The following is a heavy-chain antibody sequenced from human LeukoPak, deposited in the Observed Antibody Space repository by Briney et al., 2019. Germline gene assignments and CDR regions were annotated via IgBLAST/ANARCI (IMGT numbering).Heavy chain of an antibody. J-gene: IGHJ4*02. Sequence: PGGSLRLSCAASGFTFSTYGIHWVRQAPGKGLEWVAVIWYDGSKKYYADSVKGRFTISRDNSKNTLYLEMNSLRAEDTAVYYCARDGSGSADVDFDYWGQGTLVTVSS. D-gene: IGHD3-10*01. CDR1: GFTFSTYG. CDR2: IWYDGSKK. CDR3: ARDGSGSADVDFDY. V-gene: IGHV3-33*01.